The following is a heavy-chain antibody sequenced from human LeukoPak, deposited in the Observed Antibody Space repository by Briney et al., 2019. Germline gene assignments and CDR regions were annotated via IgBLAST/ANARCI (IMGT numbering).Heavy chain of an antibody. Sequence: PGGSLRLSCAVSGITLSNYGMTWVRQAPGKGLEWVSYISGSGSTIYYADSVKGRFTISRDNAKNSLYLQMNSLRAEDTAVYYCAREGSGNRYAFDIWGQGTMVTVSS. D-gene: IGHD4-23*01. CDR3: AREGSGNRYAFDI. J-gene: IGHJ3*02. V-gene: IGHV3-48*04. CDR2: ISGSGSTI. CDR1: GITLSNYG.